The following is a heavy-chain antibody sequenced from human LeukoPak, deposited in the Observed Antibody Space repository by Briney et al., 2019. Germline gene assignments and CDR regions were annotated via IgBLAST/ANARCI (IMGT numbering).Heavy chain of an antibody. CDR3: ARDRYCSGGSCYSGCYYGMDV. V-gene: IGHV1-69*13. CDR1: GGTFSSYA. D-gene: IGHD2-15*01. Sequence: SVKVSCKASGGTFSSYAISWVRQAPGQGLEWMGGIIPIFGTANYAQKFQGRVTITADESTSTAYMELSSLRSEDTAVYYCARDRYCSGGSCYSGCYYGMDVWGQGTTVTVSS. J-gene: IGHJ6*02. CDR2: IIPIFGTA.